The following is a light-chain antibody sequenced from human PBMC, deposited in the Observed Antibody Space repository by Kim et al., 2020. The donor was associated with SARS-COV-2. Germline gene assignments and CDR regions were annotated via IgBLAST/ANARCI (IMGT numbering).Light chain of an antibody. CDR3: QAWDSSTFWV. J-gene: IGLJ3*02. CDR2: QDS. Sequence: SYELTQPPSVSVSPGQTASITCSGDKLGDQYACWYQQKPGQSPVLVIYQDSKRSSRIPERFSGSNSGNTATLTISGTQAMDEADYSCQAWDSSTFWVFGGGNQLRVL. CDR1: KLGDQY. V-gene: IGLV3-1*01.